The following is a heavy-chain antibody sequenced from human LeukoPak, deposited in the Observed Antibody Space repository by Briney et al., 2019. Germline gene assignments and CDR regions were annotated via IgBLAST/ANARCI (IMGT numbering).Heavy chain of an antibody. D-gene: IGHD5-12*01. CDR1: GFTFSSYS. J-gene: IGHJ5*02. CDR2: ISSSSSTI. CDR3: ARAGSYSGYDYGFDP. V-gene: IGHV3-48*02. Sequence: GGSLRLSCVASGFTFSSYSMNWVRQAPGKGLEWVSYISSSSSTIYYADSVKGRFTISRDNAKNSLYLQMNSLRDEDTAVYYCARAGSYSGYDYGFDPWGQGTLVTVSS.